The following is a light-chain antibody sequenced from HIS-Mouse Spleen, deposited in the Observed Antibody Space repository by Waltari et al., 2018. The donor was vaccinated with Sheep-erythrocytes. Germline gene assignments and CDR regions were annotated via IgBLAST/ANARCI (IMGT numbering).Light chain of an antibody. V-gene: IGLV1-47*01. CDR3: AAWDDSLSGNWV. CDR1: SSNIGSNY. Sequence: QSVLTQPPSASGTPGQRVTISCSGSSSNIGSNYVYWYQQLPGTAPKLLLYRNTPGPSGVPDRFSGSKSGPSAALAISGVRSEDEADYYCAAWDDSLSGNWVFGGGTKLTVL. CDR2: RNT. J-gene: IGLJ3*02.